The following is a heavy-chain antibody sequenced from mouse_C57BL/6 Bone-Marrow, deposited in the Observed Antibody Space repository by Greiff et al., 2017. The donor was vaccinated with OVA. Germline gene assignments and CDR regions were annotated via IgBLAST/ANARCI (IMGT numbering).Heavy chain of an antibody. J-gene: IGHJ3*01. CDR1: GFSLRTFGMG. V-gene: IGHV8-8*01. CDR3: ARIYYYGSRGPWFAY. CDR2: IWWDDDT. D-gene: IGHD1-1*01. Sequence: VTLKVSGPGILQPSQTLSLTCSFSGFSLRTFGMGVGWIRQPSGKGLEWLAHIWWDDDTYYNPALKSRLTISKDTSKNQVFLKIANVDTADTATYYCARIYYYGSRGPWFAYWGQGTLVTVSA.